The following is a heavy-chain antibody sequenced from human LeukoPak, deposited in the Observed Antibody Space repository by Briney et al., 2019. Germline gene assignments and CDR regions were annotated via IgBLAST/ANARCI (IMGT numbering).Heavy chain of an antibody. CDR1: GFTFSSYS. D-gene: IGHD2-15*01. CDR2: ISSSSSYI. CDR3: ARDQADIVVVVAAREADAFDI. Sequence: GGSLRLSCAGSGFTFSSYSMNWVLQAPGKGLEWVSSISSSSSYIYYADSVKGRFTISRDNAKNSLYLQMNSLRAEDTAVYYCARDQADIVVVVAAREADAFDIWGQGTMVTVSS. J-gene: IGHJ3*02. V-gene: IGHV3-21*01.